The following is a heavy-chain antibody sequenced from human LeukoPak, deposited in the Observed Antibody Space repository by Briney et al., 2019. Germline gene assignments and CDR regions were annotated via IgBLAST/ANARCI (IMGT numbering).Heavy chain of an antibody. V-gene: IGHV4-34*01. D-gene: IGHD2-2*01. CDR1: GGSFSGYY. Sequence: SETLSLTCAVYGGSFSGYYWSWIRQPPGKGLEWIGEINHSGSTNYNPSLKSRVTISVDTSKNQSSLKLSSVTAADTAVYYCAGAHYCSSTSCLRFDPWGQGTLVTVSS. CDR3: AGAHYCSSTSCLRFDP. CDR2: INHSGST. J-gene: IGHJ5*02.